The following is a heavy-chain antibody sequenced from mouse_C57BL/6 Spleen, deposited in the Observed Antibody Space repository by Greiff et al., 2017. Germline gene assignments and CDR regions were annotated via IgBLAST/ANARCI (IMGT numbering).Heavy chain of an antibody. CDR3: ARAIVTTVVFDY. CDR1: GYTFTDYN. D-gene: IGHD1-1*01. CDR2: INPNNGGT. V-gene: IGHV1-18*01. J-gene: IGHJ2*01. Sequence: EVQLQQSGPELVKPGASVKIPCKASGYTFTDYNMDWVKQSPGKSLEWIGDINPNNGGTIYNQKFKGKATLTVDKSSSTAYMELRSLTSEDTAVYDCARAIVTTVVFDYWGQGTTLTVSS.